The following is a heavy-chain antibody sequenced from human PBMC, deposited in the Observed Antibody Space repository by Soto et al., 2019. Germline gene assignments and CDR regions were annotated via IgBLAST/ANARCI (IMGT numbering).Heavy chain of an antibody. CDR1: GGSISSGGYS. CDR3: ASRPSGSGFDP. D-gene: IGHD1-26*01. CDR2: IYHSGST. J-gene: IGHJ5*02. Sequence: QLQLQESGSGLVKPSQTLSLTCAVSGGSISSGGYSWSWIRQLPGKGLECIGYIYHSGSTYYNPSLKSRVTISVDRSKNQFSLKLSSVTAADTAVYYCASRPSGSGFDPWGQGTLVTVSS. V-gene: IGHV4-30-2*01.